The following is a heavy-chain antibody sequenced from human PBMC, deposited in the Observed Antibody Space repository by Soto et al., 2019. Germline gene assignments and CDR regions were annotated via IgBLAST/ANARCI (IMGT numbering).Heavy chain of an antibody. CDR3: VQSRCGGDCLQSYSSHSYYGLDV. J-gene: IGHJ6*02. CDR1: GFSLSTTGVG. V-gene: IGHV2-5*02. D-gene: IGHD2-21*02. CDR2: IYWDDDK. Sequence: SGPTLVNTTQTLTLTCTFSGFSLSTTGVGVGWIRQPPGKALEWLALIYWDDDKRYNPSLNSRLTITKDTSKNQVVLAMTNMDPVDTATFYCVQSRCGGDCLQSYSSHSYYGLDVWGQGTTVTVSS.